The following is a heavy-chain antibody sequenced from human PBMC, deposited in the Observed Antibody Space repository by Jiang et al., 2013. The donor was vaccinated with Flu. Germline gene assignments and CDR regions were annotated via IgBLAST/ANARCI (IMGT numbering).Heavy chain of an antibody. D-gene: IGHD5-24*01. V-gene: IGHV4-61*01. Sequence: GSGLVKPSETLSLTCTVSGGSVSSGTYYWSWIRQPPGKGLEWIGYIYYSGSTSYNPSLKSRVTISVDTSKNQFSLKLTSVTAADTAVYYCARRPRGGVQFLGMEMTTWGQGTRGHRLL. J-gene: IGHJ4*02. CDR3: ARRPRGGVQFLGMEMTT. CDR2: IYYSGST. CDR1: GGSVSSGTYY.